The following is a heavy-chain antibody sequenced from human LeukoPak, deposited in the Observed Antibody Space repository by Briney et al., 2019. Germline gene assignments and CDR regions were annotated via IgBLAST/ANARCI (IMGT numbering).Heavy chain of an antibody. D-gene: IGHD3-22*01. CDR2: IIPIFGTA. CDR3: AEGYYDSSGYFDY. Sequence: SVKVSCKASGGTFSSYAISWVRQAPGQGLEWMGGIIPIFGTANYAQKFQGRVTITADKSTSTAYMELSSLRSEDTAVYYCAEGYYDSSGYFDYWGRGTLVTVSS. CDR1: GGTFSSYA. V-gene: IGHV1-69*06. J-gene: IGHJ4*02.